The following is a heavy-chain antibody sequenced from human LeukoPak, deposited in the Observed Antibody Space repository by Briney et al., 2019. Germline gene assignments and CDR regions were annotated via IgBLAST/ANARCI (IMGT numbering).Heavy chain of an antibody. CDR3: AQLGYYGSGSPSDAFDI. CDR1: GYTFTGYY. CDR2: INPNSGGT. Sequence: ASVKVSCKASGYTFTGYYMHWVRQAPGQGLDGMGLINPNSGGTNYAQKFQGRVTMTRDTSISTAYMELSRLRSDDTAVYYCAQLGYYGSGSPSDAFDIWGQGTMVTVSS. J-gene: IGHJ3*02. V-gene: IGHV1-2*02. D-gene: IGHD3-10*01.